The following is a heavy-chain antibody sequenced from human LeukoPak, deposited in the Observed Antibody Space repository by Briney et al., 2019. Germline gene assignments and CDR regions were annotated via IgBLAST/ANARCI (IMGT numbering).Heavy chain of an antibody. CDR1: GFTFSTYS. J-gene: IGHJ3*02. CDR3: ARQWVLEDAFDI. CDR2: ISRSGSTI. D-gene: IGHD1-26*01. Sequence: GGSLRLSCAASGFTFSTYSMNWVRQAPKKGLEWVSYISRSGSTIYYADSVEGRFTISRDNAKNSLYLRMNSLRAEDTAVYYCARQWVLEDAFDIWGQGTMVTVSS. V-gene: IGHV3-48*04.